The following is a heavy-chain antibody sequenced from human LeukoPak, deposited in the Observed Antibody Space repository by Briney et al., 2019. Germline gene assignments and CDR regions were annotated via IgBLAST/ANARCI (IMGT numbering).Heavy chain of an antibody. J-gene: IGHJ4*02. CDR2: ISTTGGYT. V-gene: IGHV3-23*01. CDR3: AKKPATIKFPFDI. CDR1: GFSFSTYY. D-gene: IGHD5-24*01. Sequence: GSLRLSCVSSGFSFSTYYMGWVRQTPGKGLEWVSAISTTGGYTEDADSVKGRFTISRDNSQNTLFLQMHSLRAEDTAVYYCAKKPATIKFPFDIWGQGTLVTVSP.